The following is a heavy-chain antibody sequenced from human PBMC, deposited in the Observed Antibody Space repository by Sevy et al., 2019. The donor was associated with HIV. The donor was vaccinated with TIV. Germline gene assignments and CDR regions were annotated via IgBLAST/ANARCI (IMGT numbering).Heavy chain of an antibody. D-gene: IGHD2-8*01. CDR3: AREGCTKPHDY. CDR2: LSFGCGEI. Sequence: GGSLRLSCAASGFTFSKYSMSWVRHPSGKGREWVSTLSFGCGEINYADSVKGRFTISRDNSKSSVYLQMNNLRPEDTAVYYCAREGCTKPHDYWGQGTLVTVSS. CDR1: GFTFSKYS. V-gene: IGHV3-23*01. J-gene: IGHJ4*02.